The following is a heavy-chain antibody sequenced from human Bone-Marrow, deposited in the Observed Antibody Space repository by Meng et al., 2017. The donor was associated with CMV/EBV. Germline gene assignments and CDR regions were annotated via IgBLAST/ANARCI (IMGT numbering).Heavy chain of an antibody. CDR1: GFTFSNAW. CDR3: TTDKESGIVVVQAQADY. J-gene: IGHJ4*02. CDR2: IKNKTDGGTT. V-gene: IGHV3-15*01. D-gene: IGHD2-2*01. Sequence: GGSLRLSCAASGFTFSNAWMSWVRQAPGKGLEWVGRIKNKTDGGTTDYAAPVKGRFTISRDDSKNTLYLQMNSLKTADTAVYYCTTDKESGIVVVQAQADYWGQGTLVTVSS.